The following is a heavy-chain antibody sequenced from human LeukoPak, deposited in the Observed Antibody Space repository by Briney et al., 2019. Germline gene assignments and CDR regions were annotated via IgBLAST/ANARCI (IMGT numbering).Heavy chain of an antibody. CDR1: GFTFSSYI. CDR2: ISDRSSTI. D-gene: IGHD1-26*01. Sequence: PGGSLRLSCVASGFTFSSYIMNWVRQAPGKGLEWVSYISDRSSTIFYADSVKGRFTFSRDNAKNSLYLQMNSLRDEDTAAYYCARRGVGATTWDAFDIWGQGKLVTVSS. CDR3: ARRGVGATTWDAFDI. J-gene: IGHJ3*02. V-gene: IGHV3-48*02.